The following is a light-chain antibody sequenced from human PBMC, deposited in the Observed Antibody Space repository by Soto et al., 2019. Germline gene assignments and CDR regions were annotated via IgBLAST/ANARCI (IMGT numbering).Light chain of an antibody. CDR1: QDISNY. V-gene: IGKV1-33*01. CDR2: DAS. CDR3: QQYDNLPLT. Sequence: DIQMTQSPSSLSASVGDRVTITCQASQDISNYLNWYQQKPGKAPKLLIYDASNLETGVPSRFSGSGSGTDFTITISSLQPEDNATYYCQQYDNLPLTFGGGTKVEIK. J-gene: IGKJ4*01.